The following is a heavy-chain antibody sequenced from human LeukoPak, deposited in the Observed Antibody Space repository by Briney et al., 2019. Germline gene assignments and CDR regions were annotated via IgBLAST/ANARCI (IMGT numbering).Heavy chain of an antibody. J-gene: IGHJ3*01. Sequence: GGSLRLSCAASGFIFSNYAMIWVRQAPGKGLEWVSTIGGGGGNIYYVESVKGRFTISRDNSKNTLFLQMNSLRADDTAVYYCAKDPNGDYVGAFDFWGQETMVSVSS. CDR2: IGGGGGNI. CDR3: AKDPNGDYVGAFDF. D-gene: IGHD4-17*01. V-gene: IGHV3-23*01. CDR1: GFIFSNYA.